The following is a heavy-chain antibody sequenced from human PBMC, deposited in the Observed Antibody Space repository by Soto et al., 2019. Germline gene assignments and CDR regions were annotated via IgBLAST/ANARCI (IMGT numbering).Heavy chain of an antibody. Sequence: ASVKVSCKASGYTFTSYGISWVRQAPGQGLEWMGWISAYNGNTNYAQKLQGRVTMTTDTPTSTAYMELRSLRSDDTAVYYCARDSGYDLGNWFDPWGQGTLVTVSS. D-gene: IGHD5-12*01. CDR3: ARDSGYDLGNWFDP. V-gene: IGHV1-18*01. CDR1: GYTFTSYG. J-gene: IGHJ5*02. CDR2: ISAYNGNT.